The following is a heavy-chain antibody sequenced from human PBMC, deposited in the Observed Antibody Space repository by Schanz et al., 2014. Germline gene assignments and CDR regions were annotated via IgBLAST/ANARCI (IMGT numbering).Heavy chain of an antibody. CDR3: ARGHSTSLERGSHYYMDV. CDR2: ITYSGST. V-gene: IGHV4-59*01. D-gene: IGHD2-2*01. J-gene: IGHJ6*03. Sequence: QVQLQESGPGLVRPSETLSLTCTVSGGSISSYYWSWIRQSPGKRPEWIGYITYSGSTNHNASLKSRDTIPVDTAKNQFTLKVASVTAADTAIYYGARGHSTSLERGSHYYMDVWGKGTTVTVSS. CDR1: GGSISSYY.